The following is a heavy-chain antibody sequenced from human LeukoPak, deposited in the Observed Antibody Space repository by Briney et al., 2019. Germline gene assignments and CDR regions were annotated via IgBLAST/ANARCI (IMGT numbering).Heavy chain of an antibody. D-gene: IGHD7-27*01. Sequence: SETLSLTCAVYGGSFSGYYWSWIRQPPGKGLEWIGEINHSGSTNYNPSLKSRVTISVDTSKNQFSLKLSSVTAADTAVYYCASLTGDVAYWGQGTLVTVSS. CDR3: ASLTGDVAY. CDR1: GGSFSGYY. V-gene: IGHV4-34*01. CDR2: INHSGST. J-gene: IGHJ4*02.